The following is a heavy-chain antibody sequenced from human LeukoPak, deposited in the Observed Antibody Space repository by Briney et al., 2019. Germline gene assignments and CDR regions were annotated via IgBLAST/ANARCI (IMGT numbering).Heavy chain of an antibody. D-gene: IGHD3-10*01. Sequence: GASVKVSCKASGYTFTSYDINWVRQATGQGLEWMGWMNPNSGNTGYAQKFQGRVTITRNTSISTAYMELSSLRSEDTAVYYCARAGRGVIVDDAFDIWGQGTMVTVSS. J-gene: IGHJ3*02. CDR1: GYTFTSYD. CDR2: MNPNSGNT. V-gene: IGHV1-8*03. CDR3: ARAGRGVIVDDAFDI.